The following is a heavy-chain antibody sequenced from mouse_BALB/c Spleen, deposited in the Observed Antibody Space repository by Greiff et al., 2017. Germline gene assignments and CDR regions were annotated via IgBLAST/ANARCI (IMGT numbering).Heavy chain of an antibody. Sequence: EVKVVESGGGLVKPGGSLKLSCAASGFTFSDYYMYWVRQTPEKRLEWVATISDGGSYTYYPDSVKGRFTISRDNAKNNLYLQMSSLKSEDTAMYYCARGGSTMITTGCYFDYWGQGTTLTVSS. CDR1: GFTFSDYY. CDR2: ISDGGSYT. D-gene: IGHD2-4*01. J-gene: IGHJ2*01. V-gene: IGHV5-4*02. CDR3: ARGGSTMITTGCYFDY.